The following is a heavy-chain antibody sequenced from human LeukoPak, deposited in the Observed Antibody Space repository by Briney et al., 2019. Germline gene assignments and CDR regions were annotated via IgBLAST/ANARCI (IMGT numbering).Heavy chain of an antibody. CDR1: GFSFSSYG. J-gene: IGHJ4*02. D-gene: IGHD1-26*01. V-gene: IGHV3-30*18. CDR3: AKDGPYSGSTESPFDY. Sequence: GSLRLSCAASGFSFSSYGMHWVRQAPGKGLEWVAVISYDGSNKYYADSVKGRFTISRENSKNTLYLQMSSLRAEDTAVYYCAKDGPYSGSTESPFDYWGQGTLVTVSS. CDR2: ISYDGSNK.